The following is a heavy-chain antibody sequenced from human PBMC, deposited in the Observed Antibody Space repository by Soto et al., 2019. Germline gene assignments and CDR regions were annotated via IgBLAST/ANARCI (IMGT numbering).Heavy chain of an antibody. D-gene: IGHD3-3*01. CDR1: GYTFTSYG. J-gene: IGHJ3*02. CDR2: ISAYNGNT. Sequence: GASVKVSCKASGYTFTSYGISWVRQAPGQGLEWMGWISAYNGNTNYAQKLQGRVTMTTDTSTSTAYKELRSLRSDDTAVYYCARVLGYDFWSGYPDAFDIWGQGTMVTVSS. CDR3: ARVLGYDFWSGYPDAFDI. V-gene: IGHV1-18*01.